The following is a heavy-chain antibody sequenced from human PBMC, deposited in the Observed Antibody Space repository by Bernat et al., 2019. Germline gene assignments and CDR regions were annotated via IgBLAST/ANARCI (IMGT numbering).Heavy chain of an antibody. CDR2: IYGGGNT. D-gene: IGHD2-21*01. CDR1: GFTVSNNH. CDR3: MGFGGNSV. J-gene: IGHJ4*02. Sequence: QLVESGGGLVQTGGSLRLSCAASGFTVSNNHVGWVRQSPGKGLEWVSIIYGGGNTYFADSVVARFTISRDNPKNTVYLQMNNLRAEDTAVYYCMGFGGNSVWGQGTLVTVSS. V-gene: IGHV3-66*01.